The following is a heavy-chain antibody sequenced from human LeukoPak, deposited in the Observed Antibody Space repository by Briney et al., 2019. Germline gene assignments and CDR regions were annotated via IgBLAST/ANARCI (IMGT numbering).Heavy chain of an antibody. CDR1: GGSISSYY. Sequence: SETLSLTCTVSGGSISSYYWSWIRQPAGKGLEWIGRIYTSGSTNYNPSLKSRVTISVDTSKNQFSLKLNSVTAADTAVFYCARHHRRHCSGVTCYRYYFDYWGQGTLVTVSS. CDR2: IYTSGST. CDR3: ARHHRRHCSGVTCYRYYFDY. D-gene: IGHD2-15*01. V-gene: IGHV4-4*07. J-gene: IGHJ4*02.